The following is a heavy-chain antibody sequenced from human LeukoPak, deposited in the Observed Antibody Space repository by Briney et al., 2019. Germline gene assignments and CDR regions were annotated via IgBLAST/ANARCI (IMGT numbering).Heavy chain of an antibody. CDR1: GFTFSSFG. CDR2: IRYDGNKK. Sequence: GGSLRLSCAASGFTFSSFGMHWVRQAPGEGLEWVAFIRYDGNKKDYADSMKGRITISRDNSRNILYLQMDSLSPEDAAVYYCVKGFGVGWFGDWGQGPLVTVSS. J-gene: IGHJ4*02. CDR3: VKGFGVGWFGD. D-gene: IGHD3-10*01. V-gene: IGHV3-30*02.